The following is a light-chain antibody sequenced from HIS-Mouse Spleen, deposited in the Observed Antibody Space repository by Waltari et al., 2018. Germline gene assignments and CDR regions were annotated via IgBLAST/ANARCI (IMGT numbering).Light chain of an antibody. Sequence: QSALTQPASVSGSPGQSITISCTGTSSDVGSYHLVSWYQQHPGKAPKLMIYTGSKRPSRGSNRFSGSKSGNTASLTISGLQAEDEADYYCCSYAGSSTWVFGGGTKLTVL. CDR2: TGS. J-gene: IGLJ3*02. CDR3: CSYAGSSTWV. V-gene: IGLV2-23*01. CDR1: SSDVGSYHL.